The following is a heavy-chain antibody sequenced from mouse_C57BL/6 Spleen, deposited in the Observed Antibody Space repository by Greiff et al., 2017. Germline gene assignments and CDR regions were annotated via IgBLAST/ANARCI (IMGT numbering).Heavy chain of an antibody. V-gene: IGHV1-61*01. D-gene: IGHD1-1*01. CDR3: ARGAYYGSSQFAY. J-gene: IGHJ3*01. CDR1: GYTFTSYW. Sequence: VQLQQPGAELVRPGSSVKLSCKASGYTFTSYWMDWVKQRPGQGLEWIGNIYPSDSETHYNQKFKDKATLTVDKSSSTAYMQLSSLTSEDSAVYYCARGAYYGSSQFAYWGQGTLVTVSA. CDR2: IYPSDSET.